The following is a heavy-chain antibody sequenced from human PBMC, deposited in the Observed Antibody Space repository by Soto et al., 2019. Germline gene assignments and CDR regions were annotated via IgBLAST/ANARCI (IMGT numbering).Heavy chain of an antibody. Sequence: QVQLVESGGGVVQPGRSLRLSCAASGFTFSSYGMHWVRQAPGKGLEWVAVISYDRSNKYYADSVKGRFTISRDNSKNTLYLQMNSLRAEDTAVYYCATLSGVLRYFDWLLYGMDVWGQGTTVTVSS. D-gene: IGHD3-9*01. CDR3: ATLSGVLRYFDWLLYGMDV. J-gene: IGHJ6*02. V-gene: IGHV3-30*03. CDR1: GFTFSSYG. CDR2: ISYDRSNK.